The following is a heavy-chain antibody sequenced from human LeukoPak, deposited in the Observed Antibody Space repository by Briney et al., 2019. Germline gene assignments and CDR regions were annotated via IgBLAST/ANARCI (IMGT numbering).Heavy chain of an antibody. D-gene: IGHD6-13*01. CDR3: ARQYSSSWSFDH. V-gene: IGHV4-39*01. Sequence: PSETLSLTCTVSGGSISSSSYYWGWIRQPPGKGLEWIGSIYYSGSTYYNPSLKSRVTISVDTSKNQFSLKLSSVSAADTAVYYCARQYSSSWSFDHWGQGTLVTVSS. CDR1: GGSISSSSYY. CDR2: IYYSGST. J-gene: IGHJ4*02.